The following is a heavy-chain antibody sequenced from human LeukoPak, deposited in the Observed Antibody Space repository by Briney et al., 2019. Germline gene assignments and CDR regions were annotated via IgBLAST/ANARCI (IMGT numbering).Heavy chain of an antibody. CDR2: IYYSGST. D-gene: IGHD6-19*01. CDR1: GGSISSYY. V-gene: IGHV4-59*01. Sequence: SETLSLTCTVSGGSISSYYWSWIRQPPGKGLEWIGYIYYSGSTNYNPSLKSRVTISVDTSKNQFSLKLSSVTAADTAVYYCARVPIAVAGLYYYGMDVWGQGTTVTVSS. CDR3: ARVPIAVAGLYYYGMDV. J-gene: IGHJ6*02.